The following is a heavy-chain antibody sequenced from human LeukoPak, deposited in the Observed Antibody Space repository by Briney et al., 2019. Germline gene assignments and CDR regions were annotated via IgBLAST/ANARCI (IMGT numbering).Heavy chain of an antibody. V-gene: IGHV3-23*01. CDR1: GFTFSSYA. Sequence: GGSLRLSCAASGFTFSSYAMSWVRQAPGKGLEWVSAISGSGGSTYYADSVKGRFTISRDNSKNTLYLQMNSLRAEDTAVYYCAKVGYYYDSSGYVRYFQHWGQGTLVTVSS. CDR2: ISGSGGST. J-gene: IGHJ1*01. D-gene: IGHD3-22*01. CDR3: AKVGYYYDSSGYVRYFQH.